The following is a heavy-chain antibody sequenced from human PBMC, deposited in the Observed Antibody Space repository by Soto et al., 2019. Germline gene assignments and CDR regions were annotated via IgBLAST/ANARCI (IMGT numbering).Heavy chain of an antibody. Sequence: QVQLVESGGGVVQAGRSLRLSCAASGFTFSSYGMHWVRQAPGKGLEGVAVIWYDGSNKYYADSVEGRFTISRDNYKNPKYLQMNSLRGEDTAVYYCAKDYLVLPHHVMDYWCRGTLVTVSS. D-gene: IGHD3-10*01. V-gene: IGHV3-33*06. CDR1: GFTFSSYG. J-gene: IGHJ4*02. CDR2: IWYDGSNK. CDR3: AKDYLVLPHHVMDY.